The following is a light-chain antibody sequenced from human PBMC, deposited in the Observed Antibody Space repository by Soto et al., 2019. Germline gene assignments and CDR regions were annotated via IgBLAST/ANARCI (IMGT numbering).Light chain of an antibody. Sequence: AIRMTQSPSSLSASTGDRVTITCVASQGISSYLAWYQQKPGKAPKLLIYAASTLQSGVPSRFSGSGSGTDFTLTISCLQSEDFATYYCQQYYSYPRTFGQGTKVDIK. J-gene: IGKJ1*01. CDR1: QGISSY. V-gene: IGKV1-8*01. CDR3: QQYYSYPRT. CDR2: AAS.